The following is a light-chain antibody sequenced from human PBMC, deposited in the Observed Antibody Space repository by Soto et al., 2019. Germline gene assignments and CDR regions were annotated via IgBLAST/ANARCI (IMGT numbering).Light chain of an antibody. V-gene: IGKV3-11*01. CDR1: QSFRGL. J-gene: IGKJ5*01. CDR3: QQRSNWPQIT. CDR2: DAS. Sequence: EVVLTQSPVTLSLSPGERATLSCRASQSFRGLLAWYQQKPGQAPRLLIYDASNRATGIPARFSGSGSGTDFTLTISSLEPEDFAVYYCQQRSNWPQITFGQGTRLEIK.